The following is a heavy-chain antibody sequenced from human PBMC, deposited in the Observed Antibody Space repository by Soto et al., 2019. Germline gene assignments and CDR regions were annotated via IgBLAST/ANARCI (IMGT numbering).Heavy chain of an antibody. CDR1: GYTFTSYY. CDR2: ISANSGNT. V-gene: IGHV1-46*01. D-gene: IGHD5-12*01. CDR3: ARERRGYSGYDLDY. Sequence: ASVKVSCKASGYTFTSYYMHWVRQAPGQGLEWMGIISANSGNTSYAQKLQGRVTMTRDTSTSTAYMELRSLRSDDTAVYYCARERRGYSGYDLDYWGQGTLVTVSS. J-gene: IGHJ4*02.